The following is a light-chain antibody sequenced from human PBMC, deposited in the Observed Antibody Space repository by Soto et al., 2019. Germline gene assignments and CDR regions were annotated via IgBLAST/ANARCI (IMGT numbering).Light chain of an antibody. CDR2: DVS. J-gene: IGLJ2*01. CDR1: SSDVGGYNY. CDR3: CSYGGSVNVL. Sequence: QSALTQPASVSGSPGQSITISCTGTSSDVGGYNYVSWYQQHPGKVPKLLIHDVSKRPSGISARFSGSKSGNTASLTISGLQAEDEADYYCCSYGGSVNVLFGGGTQLTVL. V-gene: IGLV2-23*02.